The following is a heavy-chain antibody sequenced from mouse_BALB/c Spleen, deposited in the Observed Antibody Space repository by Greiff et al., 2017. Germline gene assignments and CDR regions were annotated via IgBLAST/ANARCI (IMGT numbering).Heavy chain of an antibody. CDR3: ARDTVYYDYDGAWFAY. V-gene: IGHV7-3*02. J-gene: IGHJ3*01. CDR2: IRNKANGYTT. D-gene: IGHD2-4*01. Sequence: EVKLVESGGGLVQPGGSLRLSCATSGFTFTDYYMSWVRQPPGKALEWLGFIRNKANGYTTEYSASVKGRFTISRDNSQSILYLQMNTLRAEDSATYYCARDTVYYDYDGAWFAYWGQGTLVTVSA. CDR1: GFTFTDYY.